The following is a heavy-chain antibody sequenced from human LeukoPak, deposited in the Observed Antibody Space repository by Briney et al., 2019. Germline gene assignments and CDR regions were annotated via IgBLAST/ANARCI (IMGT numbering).Heavy chain of an antibody. CDR1: GFTFSRHW. J-gene: IGHJ4*02. D-gene: IGHD3-22*01. Sequence: GGSLRLSCAASGFTFSRHWMTWVRQAPGKGLEWVANIKHDGSEKNYVDSVKGRFTISRDNAKNSLYLQMNSLRAEDTAVYYCATPLDYYDRSDSHQGGDWGQGTLVTVFS. CDR3: ATPLDYYDRSDSHQGGD. CDR2: IKHDGSEK. V-gene: IGHV3-7*03.